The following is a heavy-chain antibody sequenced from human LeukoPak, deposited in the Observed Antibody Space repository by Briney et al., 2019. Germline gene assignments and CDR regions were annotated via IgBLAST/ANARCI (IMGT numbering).Heavy chain of an antibody. J-gene: IGHJ5*02. V-gene: IGHV3-48*01. CDR3: GADRLEDAQQPIDL. CDR1: GLTFSTYS. Sequence: TGGSLRLSCEVSGLTFSTYSMNWVRQAPGKGLEWISYISSSGSIRYYADSVKGRFTISRDNAKNSLYLQMNSLKTEDTAVYYCGADRLEDAQQPIDLWGQGTLVTVSS. D-gene: IGHD6-13*01. CDR2: ISSSGSIR.